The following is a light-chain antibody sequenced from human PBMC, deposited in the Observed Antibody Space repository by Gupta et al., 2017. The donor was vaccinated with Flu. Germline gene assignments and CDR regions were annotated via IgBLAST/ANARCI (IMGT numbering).Light chain of an antibody. CDR2: GNN. CDR1: NSNFGSNT. J-gene: IGLJ3*02. CDR3: EAWDDSRGGSWV. V-gene: IGLV1-44*01. Sequence: SVLTQPPSASGTPGQWVTISCSGSNSNFGSNTVNWYRHLPGAAPNLLIYGNNHRPSGVPDRFSVSNSGSSSSLAITGLQSEDEADYYCEAWDDSRGGSWVFGGGTKLTVL.